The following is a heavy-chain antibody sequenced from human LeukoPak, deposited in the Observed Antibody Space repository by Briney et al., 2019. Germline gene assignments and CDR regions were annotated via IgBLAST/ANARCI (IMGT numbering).Heavy chain of an antibody. J-gene: IGHJ4*02. CDR2: INHSGST. CDR3: ARVDCSSTSCYIFDY. Sequence: SETLSLTCAVYGGSFSGYYWSWIRQPPGKGLEWIGEINHSGSTNYNPSLKSRVTISVDTSKNQFSLKLSPVTAADTAVYYCARVDCSSTSCYIFDYWGQGTLVTVSS. D-gene: IGHD2-2*02. CDR1: GGSFSGYY. V-gene: IGHV4-34*01.